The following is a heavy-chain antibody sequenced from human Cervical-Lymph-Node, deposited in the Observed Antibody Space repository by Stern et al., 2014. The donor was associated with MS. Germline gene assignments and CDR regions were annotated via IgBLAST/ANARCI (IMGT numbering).Heavy chain of an antibody. CDR3: ARDMHPSNAFDL. D-gene: IGHD2-2*01. Sequence: QLQESGPGLVKPSETLSLTCTVSGGSIRTYYWSWIRQPPGKGLEWMGYIYYTGSTKYNPSLTSRVTISVDTSENQFSLKLSSVTAADTAVYYCARDMHPSNAFDLWGQGSMVTVSS. V-gene: IGHV4-59*01. J-gene: IGHJ3*01. CDR2: IYYTGST. CDR1: GGSIRTYY.